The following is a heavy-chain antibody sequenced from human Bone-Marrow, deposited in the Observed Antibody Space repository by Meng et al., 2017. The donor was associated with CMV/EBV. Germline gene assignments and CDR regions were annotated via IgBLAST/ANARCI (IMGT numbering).Heavy chain of an antibody. D-gene: IGHD4-11*01. Sequence: LSTSGVVVGWIRQPPGKALEWLALIYWDDDKRYSPSLKSRLTITKDTSKNQVVLTMTNMDPVDTATYYCAHILDDYSNYQEGWFDPWGQGTLVTVSS. V-gene: IGHV2-5*02. CDR2: IYWDDDK. CDR3: AHILDDYSNYQEGWFDP. CDR1: LSTSGVV. J-gene: IGHJ5*02.